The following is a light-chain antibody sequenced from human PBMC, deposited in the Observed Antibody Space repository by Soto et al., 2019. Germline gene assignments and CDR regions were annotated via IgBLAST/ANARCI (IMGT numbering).Light chain of an antibody. CDR3: QQRYAWPPIT. V-gene: IGKV3-11*01. J-gene: IGKJ5*01. CDR2: DAS. Sequence: EIVLTQSPATLSLSPGERATLSCRASRSVRSYLAWYQQKPGQAPRLLIYDASTRAAGIPARFSGSGSETDFTLTISNLEHEDFAVYYCQQRYAWPPITFGQGTRLEIK. CDR1: RSVRSY.